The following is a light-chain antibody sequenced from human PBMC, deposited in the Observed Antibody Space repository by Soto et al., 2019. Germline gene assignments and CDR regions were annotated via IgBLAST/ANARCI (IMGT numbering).Light chain of an antibody. CDR2: EVN. J-gene: IGLJ1*01. V-gene: IGLV2-23*02. CDR3: CSYASTAAYV. Sequence: QLVLTQPASVSGSPGQSITISCTGTSSDVGNYDLVSWYQQHPGKAPKLILCEVNKWPSGISSRFSGSKSGNTASLTISGLQAEDEADYYCCSYASTAAYVFGTGTKVTVL. CDR1: SSDVGNYDL.